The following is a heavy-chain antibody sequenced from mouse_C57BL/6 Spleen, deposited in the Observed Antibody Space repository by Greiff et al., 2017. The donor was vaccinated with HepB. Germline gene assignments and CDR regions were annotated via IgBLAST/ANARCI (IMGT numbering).Heavy chain of an antibody. V-gene: IGHV5-4*01. CDR2: ISDGGSYT. J-gene: IGHJ2*01. Sequence: EVMLVESGGGLVKPGGSLKLSCAASGFTFSSYAMSWVRQTPEKRLEWVATISDGGSYTYYPDNVKGRFTISRDNAKNNLYLQMSHLKSEDTAMYYCARDERGYYGSSYFDYWGQGTTLTVSS. D-gene: IGHD1-1*01. CDR3: ARDERGYYGSSYFDY. CDR1: GFTFSSYA.